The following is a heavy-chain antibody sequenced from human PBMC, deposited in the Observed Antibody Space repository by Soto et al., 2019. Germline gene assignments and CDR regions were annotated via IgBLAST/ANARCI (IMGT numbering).Heavy chain of an antibody. V-gene: IGHV1-69*05. D-gene: IGHD4-17*01. CDR1: GGTFSSYA. Sequence: SVKVSCKASGGTFSSYAISWVRQAPGQGLEWMGGIIPIFGTANYAQKFQGRVTITRDTSASTAYMELSSLRSEDTAVYYCARRLATVTTRDYYYGMDVWGQGTTVTVSS. J-gene: IGHJ6*02. CDR3: ARRLATVTTRDYYYGMDV. CDR2: IIPIFGTA.